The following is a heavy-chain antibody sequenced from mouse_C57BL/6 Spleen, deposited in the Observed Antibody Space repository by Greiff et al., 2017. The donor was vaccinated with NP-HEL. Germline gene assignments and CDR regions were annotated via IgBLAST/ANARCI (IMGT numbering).Heavy chain of an antibody. V-gene: IGHV1-69*01. J-gene: IGHJ1*03. Sequence: QVQLQQPGAELVMPGASVKLSCKASGYTFTSYWMHWVKQRPGQGLEWIGEIDPSDSYTNYNQKFKGKSTLTVDKSSSTAYMQLSSLTSEDSAVYYCARWPSEDFDVWGTGTTVTVSS. CDR1: GYTFTSYW. CDR3: ARWPSEDFDV. CDR2: IDPSDSYT.